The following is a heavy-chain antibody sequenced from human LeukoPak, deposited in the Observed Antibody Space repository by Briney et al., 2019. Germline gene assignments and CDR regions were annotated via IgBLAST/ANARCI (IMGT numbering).Heavy chain of an antibody. D-gene: IGHD4-17*01. CDR2: ISAGNGNT. V-gene: IGHV1-3*01. CDR3: ARDRTDYGIDY. Sequence: GASVKVSCKASGYTFTSYAIHWVRQAPGQRLEWMGWISAGNGNTKYSQNFQGRVTFISNTSATTAFMELSSLRSEDAAVYYCARDRTDYGIDYWGQGTLVTVSS. J-gene: IGHJ4*02. CDR1: GYTFTSYA.